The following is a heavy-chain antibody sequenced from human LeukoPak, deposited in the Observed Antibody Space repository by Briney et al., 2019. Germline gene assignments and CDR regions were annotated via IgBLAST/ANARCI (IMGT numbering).Heavy chain of an antibody. D-gene: IGHD2-8*01. CDR1: GYTFTSYG. CDR2: ISAYNGNT. Sequence: ASVKVSCKASGYTFTSYGISWVRQAPGQGLEWMGWISAYNGNTNYAQKLQGRVTMTTDTSTSTAYMELRSLRSDDTAVYYCARVVPSMVLKHGGWFDPWGQGTLVTVSS. CDR3: ARVVPSMVLKHGGWFDP. J-gene: IGHJ5*02. V-gene: IGHV1-18*01.